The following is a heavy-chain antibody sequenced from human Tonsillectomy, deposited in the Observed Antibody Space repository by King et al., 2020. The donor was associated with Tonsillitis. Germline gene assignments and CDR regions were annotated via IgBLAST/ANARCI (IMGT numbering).Heavy chain of an antibody. CDR3: ARAPQGYDNLNGYS. J-gene: IGHJ6*02. D-gene: IGHD3-9*01. CDR2: ISSGSSYK. V-gene: IGHV3-21*01. Sequence: DVQLVESGGGLVKPGGSLRLSCAASGFTFSNYRMNWVRQAPGKGLEWVSSISSGSSYKYYADSVKGRFTISRDNAKNSLYLQMNGLRAEDTAVYYCARAPQGYDNLNGYSWGQGTTVTVSS. CDR1: GFTFSNYR.